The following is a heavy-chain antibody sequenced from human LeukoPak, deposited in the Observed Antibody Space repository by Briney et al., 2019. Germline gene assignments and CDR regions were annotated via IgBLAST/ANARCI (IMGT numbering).Heavy chain of an antibody. D-gene: IGHD3-10*01. CDR3: ARHTRVGFGDR. J-gene: IGHJ5*02. Sequence: SETLSLTCTVSGTSISSTPYYWGWIRQPPGKGLEWIAAIYYSVSSESTSYNPSLKSRVTMSVDTSKNQLSLKLISVTAADTAVYYCARHTRVGFGDRWGQGTLVTVSS. V-gene: IGHV4-39*01. CDR1: GTSISSTPYY. CDR2: IYYSVSSEST.